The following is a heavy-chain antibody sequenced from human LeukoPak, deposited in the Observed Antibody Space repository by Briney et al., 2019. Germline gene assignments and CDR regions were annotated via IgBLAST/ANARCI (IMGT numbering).Heavy chain of an antibody. CDR3: AKDINGATRPRSDD. V-gene: IGHV3-23*01. CDR1: GFTFSSYA. Sequence: GGSLRLSCAASGFTFSSYAMNWVRQAPGKGLDWVSTISGSGGSTYYADSVKGRFTISRDNSKNTLYLQMNSLRAEDTALYYCAKDINGATRPRSDDWGQGTLVTVSS. CDR2: ISGSGGST. J-gene: IGHJ4*02. D-gene: IGHD6-6*01.